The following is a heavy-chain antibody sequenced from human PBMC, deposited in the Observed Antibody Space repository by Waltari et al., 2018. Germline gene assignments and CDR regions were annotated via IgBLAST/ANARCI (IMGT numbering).Heavy chain of an antibody. Sequence: EVQLVQSGAEVKKPGESLKISCKGSGYSFTSYWIGWVRQMPGKGLEWMGIIYPGDADTRYSPSFQGQVTISADKSISTAYLQWSSLKASDTAMYYCARPGYCSGGSCYPFDYWGQGTLVTVSS. CDR3: ARPGYCSGGSCYPFDY. CDR1: GYSFTSYW. CDR2: IYPGDADT. D-gene: IGHD2-15*01. V-gene: IGHV5-51*03. J-gene: IGHJ4*02.